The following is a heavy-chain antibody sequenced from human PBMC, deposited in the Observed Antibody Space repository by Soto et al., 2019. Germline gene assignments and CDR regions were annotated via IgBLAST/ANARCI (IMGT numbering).Heavy chain of an antibody. Sequence: ASVKVSCKASGYTFTGYYMHWVRQAPGQGLEWMGWINPNSGGTNYAQKFQGWVTMTRDTSISTAYMELSRLRSDDTAVYYCARGPTGYGGNSEMSYYGMDVWGQGTTVTVSS. V-gene: IGHV1-2*04. CDR3: ARGPTGYGGNSEMSYYGMDV. CDR2: INPNSGGT. D-gene: IGHD2-21*02. J-gene: IGHJ6*02. CDR1: GYTFTGYY.